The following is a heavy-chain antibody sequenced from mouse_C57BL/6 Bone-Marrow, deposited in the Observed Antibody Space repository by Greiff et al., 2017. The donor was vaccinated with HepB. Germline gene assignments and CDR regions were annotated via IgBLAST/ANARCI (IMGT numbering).Heavy chain of an antibody. D-gene: IGHD1-1*01. Sequence: DVKLQESGPGLVKPSQSLSLTCSVTGYSITSGYYWNWIRQFPGNKLEWMGYISYDGSNNYNPSLKNRISITRDTSKNQFFLKLNSVTTEDTATYYCARTLFTTVVYFDYWGQGTTLTVSS. V-gene: IGHV3-6*01. J-gene: IGHJ2*01. CDR2: ISYDGSN. CDR3: ARTLFTTVVYFDY. CDR1: GYSITSGYY.